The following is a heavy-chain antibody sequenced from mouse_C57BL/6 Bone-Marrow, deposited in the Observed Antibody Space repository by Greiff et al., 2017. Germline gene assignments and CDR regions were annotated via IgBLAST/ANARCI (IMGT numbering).Heavy chain of an antibody. Sequence: VQLQQPGAELVKGGVVVPLSCQASGYTFTSYWMQWVKQRPGQGLEWIGEIDPSDSYTNYNQKFKGKATLTVDTSSSTAYMQLSSLTSEDSAVYYCAREGITTVVATPPWFAYWGQGTLVTVSA. J-gene: IGHJ3*01. CDR3: AREGITTVVATPPWFAY. CDR1: GYTFTSYW. V-gene: IGHV1-50*01. D-gene: IGHD1-1*01. CDR2: IDPSDSYT.